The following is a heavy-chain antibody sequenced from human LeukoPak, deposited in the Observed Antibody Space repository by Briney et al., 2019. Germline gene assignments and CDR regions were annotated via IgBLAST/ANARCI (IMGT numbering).Heavy chain of an antibody. CDR3: ARGEYSYGYDY. Sequence: ASVKVSCKASGYTFTAYYLHWVRQAPGQGLEWMGWINSNSGDTNYAQKFQGGVTMTRDTSISTAYMELSRLRSGDTAVYYCARGEYSYGYDYWGQGTPVTVS. D-gene: IGHD5-18*01. J-gene: IGHJ4*02. CDR2: INSNSGDT. V-gene: IGHV1-2*02. CDR1: GYTFTAYY.